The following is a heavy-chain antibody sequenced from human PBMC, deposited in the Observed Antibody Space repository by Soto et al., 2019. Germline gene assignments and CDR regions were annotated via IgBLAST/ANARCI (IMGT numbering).Heavy chain of an antibody. CDR2: IYYSGST. CDR1: GGSISSYY. V-gene: IGHV4-59*01. J-gene: IGHJ6*02. CDR3: ARDSYDSTLPYYYGMDV. D-gene: IGHD3-22*01. Sequence: KTSETLSLTCTVSGGSISSYYWSWIRQPPGKGLEWIGYIYYSGSTNYNPSLKSRVTISVDTSKNQFSLKLSSVTAADTAVYYCARDSYDSTLPYYYGMDVWGQGTTVTVSS.